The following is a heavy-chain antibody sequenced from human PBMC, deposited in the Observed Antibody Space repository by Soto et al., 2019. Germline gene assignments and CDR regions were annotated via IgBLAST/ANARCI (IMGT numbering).Heavy chain of an antibody. CDR2: INHSGCS. J-gene: IGHJ4*02. V-gene: IGHV4-34*01. CDR1: GGSFSGYY. Sequence: QLQLQQWGAGLLKPSETLSLTCAVYGGSFSGYYWTWSRQPPGKGLEWMGEINHSGCSNYNPSHKSPVTKPGATSMNQSYMQLSSVTAADTAVYYGASGYGRISDYWGQGTLVTVSS. D-gene: IGHD3-10*01. CDR3: ASGYGRISDY.